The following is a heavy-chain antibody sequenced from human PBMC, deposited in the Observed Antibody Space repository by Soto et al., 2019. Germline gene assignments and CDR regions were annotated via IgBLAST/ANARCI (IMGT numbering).Heavy chain of an antibody. V-gene: IGHV4-34*01. CDR2: INHSGST. J-gene: IGHJ4*02. D-gene: IGHD3-10*01. CDR1: GGSFSGYY. CDR3: ARGYPHQIWFGELRAPYFDY. Sequence: SETLSLTCAVYGGSFSGYYWSWIRQPPGKGLEWIGEINHSGSTNYNPSLKSRVTISVDTSKNQFSLKLSSVTAADTAVYYCARGYPHQIWFGELRAPYFDYWGQGTLVTVSS.